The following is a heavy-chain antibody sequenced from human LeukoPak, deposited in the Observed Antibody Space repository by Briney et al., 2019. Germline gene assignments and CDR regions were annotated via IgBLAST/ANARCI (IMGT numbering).Heavy chain of an antibody. CDR1: GYSFTTYW. J-gene: IGHJ4*02. D-gene: IGHD2-15*01. Sequence: GESLKISCKGSGYSFTTYWISSVRQMPGKGLEWMGRIDPSDSYTNYSPSFQGHVTISTDKSLTTAYLQWSSLKASDTAMYYCTRNRAGYVDFWGQGTLVTVSS. V-gene: IGHV5-10-1*01. CDR2: IDPSDSYT. CDR3: TRNRAGYVDF.